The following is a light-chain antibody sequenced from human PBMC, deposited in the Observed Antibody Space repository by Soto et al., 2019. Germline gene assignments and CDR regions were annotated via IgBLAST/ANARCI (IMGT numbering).Light chain of an antibody. J-gene: IGLJ1*01. CDR1: SSDVGGYNY. CDR3: RSYTSSSTQV. V-gene: IGLV2-14*01. CDR2: DVS. Sequence: QSALTQPASVSGSPGQSITISCTGTSSDVGGYNYVSWYQQHPGKAPKLMIYDVSNRPSGVSNRFSGSKPGNTASLTISGLQAEDEADYYCRSYTSSSTQVFGTGNKVTVL.